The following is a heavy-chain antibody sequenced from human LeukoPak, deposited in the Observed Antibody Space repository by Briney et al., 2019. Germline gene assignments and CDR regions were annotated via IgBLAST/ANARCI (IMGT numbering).Heavy chain of an antibody. V-gene: IGHV1-2*02. CDR3: ARAPSLNYYDSSGRAFDY. CDR1: GYTFTGYY. D-gene: IGHD3-22*01. J-gene: IGHJ4*02. Sequence: ASVKVSCKASGYTFTGYYMHWVRQAPGQGLEWMGWINPNSGGTNCAQKFQGRVTMTRDTSISTAYMELSRLRSDDTAVYYCARAPSLNYYDSSGRAFDYWGQGTLVTVSS. CDR2: INPNSGGT.